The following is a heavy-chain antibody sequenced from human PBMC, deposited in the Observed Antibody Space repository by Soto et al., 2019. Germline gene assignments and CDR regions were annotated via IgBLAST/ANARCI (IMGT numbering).Heavy chain of an antibody. V-gene: IGHV4-59*12. CDR1: GGSISNYY. J-gene: IGHJ4*02. Sequence: PSETLSLTCTASGGSISNYYWSWIRQPPGKGLEWIGTMYYSGSTYYNPSLKSRVAISVDTSKNQFSLKLTSVTAADTAVYYCARDKITGLFDYWGQGTLVTVSS. CDR2: MYYSGST. CDR3: ARDKITGLFDY. D-gene: IGHD2-8*02.